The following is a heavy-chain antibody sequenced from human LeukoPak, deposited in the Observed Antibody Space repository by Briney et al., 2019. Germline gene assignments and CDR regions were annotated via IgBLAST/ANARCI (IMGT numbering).Heavy chain of an antibody. CDR3: ARVGWSRSIDY. J-gene: IGHJ4*02. D-gene: IGHD6-19*01. Sequence: GGSLRPSCAASGFTFSSYDMHWVRQATGKGLEWVSAIGTAGDTYYPGSVKGRFTISRENAKNSLYLQMNSLRAGDTAVYYCARVGWSRSIDYWGQGTLVTVSS. V-gene: IGHV3-13*01. CDR2: IGTAGDT. CDR1: GFTFSSYD.